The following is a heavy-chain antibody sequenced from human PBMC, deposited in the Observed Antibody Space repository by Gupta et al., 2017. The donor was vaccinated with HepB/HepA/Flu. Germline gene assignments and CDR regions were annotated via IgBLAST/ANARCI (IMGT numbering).Heavy chain of an antibody. D-gene: IGHD7-27*01. CDR3: AKDLTGTYGDYFDY. CDR1: GFLFSNYA. Sequence: EVQLLESGGGLVQPGGSLRLSCGASGFLFSNYAMTWVRLAPGKGLEWVSEISGSGGNTYYAESVKGRFTISRDNFKNTLYLQMHSLRAEDTALYYCAKDLTGTYGDYFDYWGQGTLVTVSS. J-gene: IGHJ4*02. CDR2: ISGSGGNT. V-gene: IGHV3-23*01.